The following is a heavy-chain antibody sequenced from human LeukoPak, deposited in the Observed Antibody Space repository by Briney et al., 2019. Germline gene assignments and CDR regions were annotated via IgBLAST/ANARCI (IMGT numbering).Heavy chain of an antibody. CDR1: GFTFSSYD. D-gene: IGHD6-13*01. CDR2: ISYDGSNK. V-gene: IGHV3-30*03. J-gene: IGHJ4*02. CDR3: ARDPTVAEAW. Sequence: GGSLRLSCAASGFTFSSYDMHWVRQAPGKGLEWVAVISYDGSNKNYADSVKGRFTTSRDNARNSLYPQMNSLRAEDTAVYYCARDPTVAEAWWGQGTQVTVSS.